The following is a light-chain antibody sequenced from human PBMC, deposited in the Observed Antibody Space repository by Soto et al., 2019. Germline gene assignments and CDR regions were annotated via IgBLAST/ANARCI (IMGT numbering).Light chain of an antibody. V-gene: IGLV2-14*01. Sequence: QSVLTQPASVSGSPGQSITISCTGTSSHVGGYDYVSWYQQHPGKAPKLLIFDVSKRPSGVSYRFSGSKSGNTASLTISGLQAEDEADYYCSSYASSITLVFGGGTKLTVL. CDR2: DVS. CDR1: SSHVGGYDY. J-gene: IGLJ2*01. CDR3: SSYASSITLV.